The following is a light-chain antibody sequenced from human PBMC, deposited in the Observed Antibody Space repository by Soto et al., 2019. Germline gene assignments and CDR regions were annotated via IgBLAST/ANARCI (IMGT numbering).Light chain of an antibody. CDR1: QAIGVY. CDR2: AAS. CDR3: QKYNSAPLT. J-gene: IGKJ4*01. Sequence: DIQVTQSPSSLSASLGDRVTITCRANQAIGVYLAWFQQQPGKVPKLLIYAASALQSGVPSRFSGSGSGTDFTLTISSLQPEXIXTXXCQKYNSAPLTFGGGTKVEI. V-gene: IGKV1-27*01.